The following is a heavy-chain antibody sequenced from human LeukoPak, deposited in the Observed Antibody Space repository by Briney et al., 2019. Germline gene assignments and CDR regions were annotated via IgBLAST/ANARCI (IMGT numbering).Heavy chain of an antibody. CDR1: GGSISDYY. V-gene: IGHV4-59*01. D-gene: IGHD2-2*01. CDR2: VYYSGST. J-gene: IGHJ4*02. CDR3: ARGEKFQLLLDY. Sequence: SETLSLTCTVSGGSISDYYWTWIRQPPGKGLEWIGYVYYSGSTNFNPSLKSRVTISVDTSKNQFSLKLSAVTAADTAVYYCARGEKFQLLLDYWGQGALVTVSS.